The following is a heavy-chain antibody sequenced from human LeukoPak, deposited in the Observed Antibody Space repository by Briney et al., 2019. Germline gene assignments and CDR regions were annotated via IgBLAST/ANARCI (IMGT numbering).Heavy chain of an antibody. CDR3: ARDLLEPPYYYYYMDV. D-gene: IGHD1-14*01. CDR1: GFTFSSYA. Sequence: PGGSLRLSCAASGFTFSSYAMSWVRQAPGKGLEWVSAISGSGGSTYYADSVKGRFTISRDNAKNSLILQMNSLRAEDTAVYYCARDLLEPPYYYYYMDVWGKGTTVTVSS. CDR2: ISGSGGST. V-gene: IGHV3-23*01. J-gene: IGHJ6*03.